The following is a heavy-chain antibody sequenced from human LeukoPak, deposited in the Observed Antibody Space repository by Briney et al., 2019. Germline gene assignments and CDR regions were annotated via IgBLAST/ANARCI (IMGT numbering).Heavy chain of an antibody. CDR3: ARDGAAAAAYFDY. D-gene: IGHD6-13*01. J-gene: IGHJ4*02. CDR2: ISSSGSTI. Sequence: GGSLRLSCAASGFTFSDYYMSWIRQAPAKGLEWVSYISSSGSTIYYADSVKGRFTISRDNAKNSLYLQMNSLRAEDTAVYYCARDGAAAAAYFDYWGQGTLVTVSS. V-gene: IGHV3-11*01. CDR1: GFTFSDYY.